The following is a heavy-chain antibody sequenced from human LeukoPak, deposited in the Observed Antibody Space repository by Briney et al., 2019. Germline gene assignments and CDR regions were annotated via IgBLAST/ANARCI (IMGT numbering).Heavy chain of an antibody. CDR1: GFTFSIYA. Sequence: GGSLRLSCAASGFTFSIYAMSWVRQAPGRGLEWVSAISGSSGSSYYADSVKGRFTISRDNSKNTLYLQMSSLRAEDTAVYYCAKGKTYLDAFDIWGQGTMVTVSS. V-gene: IGHV3-23*01. D-gene: IGHD3-10*01. J-gene: IGHJ3*02. CDR2: ISGSSGSS. CDR3: AKGKTYLDAFDI.